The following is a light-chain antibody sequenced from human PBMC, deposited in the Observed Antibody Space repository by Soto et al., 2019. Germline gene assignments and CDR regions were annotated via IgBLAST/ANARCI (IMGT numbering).Light chain of an antibody. V-gene: IGKV1-39*01. CDR1: RHIGTD. CDR3: QQNYGLPLT. Sequence: DIQMTQSPSSLSASVGDRVTVTCRASRHIGTDLNWYQQKPGKAPNLLIFASSNLESGVPSRFVGSGSETDFTLTITSLQPEDFATYYCQQNYGLPLTFGGGTRVEIK. J-gene: IGKJ4*01. CDR2: ASS.